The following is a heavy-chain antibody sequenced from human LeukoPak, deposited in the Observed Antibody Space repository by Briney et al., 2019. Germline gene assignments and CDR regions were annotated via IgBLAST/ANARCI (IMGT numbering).Heavy chain of an antibody. CDR2: MNPTSGNT. V-gene: IGHV1-8*01. CDR3: TRMRGYTYGYWYLDL. D-gene: IGHD5-18*01. J-gene: IGHJ2*01. CDR1: GYTFTSYD. Sequence: GASVKVSCKAAGYTFTSYDINWVRQAPGRGLEWMGWMNPTSGNTGYAQKFQGRVTMTRDASIATAYMELSSLTSEDTALYYCTRMRGYTYGYWYLDLWGRGTPVTVSS.